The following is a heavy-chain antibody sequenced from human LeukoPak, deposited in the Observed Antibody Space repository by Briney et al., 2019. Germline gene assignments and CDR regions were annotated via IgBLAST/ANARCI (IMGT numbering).Heavy chain of an antibody. Sequence: GESLKISCKGSEYRFMNYWIGWVRQMPGKGLEWMGIIYPSDSDATYSPSFQGQVTISVDRSISTAYLQWGSLQASDTAMYYCARGYSFGSYFFDYWGQGTLVTVSS. D-gene: IGHD5-18*01. J-gene: IGHJ4*02. CDR3: ARGYSFGSYFFDY. V-gene: IGHV5-51*01. CDR1: EYRFMNYW. CDR2: IYPSDSDA.